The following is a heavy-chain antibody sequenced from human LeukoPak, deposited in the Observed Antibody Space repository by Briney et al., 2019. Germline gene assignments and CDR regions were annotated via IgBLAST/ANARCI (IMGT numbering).Heavy chain of an antibody. V-gene: IGHV3-23*01. J-gene: IGHJ4*02. D-gene: IGHD2-15*01. CDR3: ANRSPYYCSGGSCYDGY. CDR2: ISGSGGST. CDR1: GFTFSSYA. Sequence: SGGSLRLSCAASGFTFSSYAMSWVRQAPGKGLEWVSAISGSGGSTYYADSVKGRFTISRDNSKNTLYLQMNSLRAEDTAVYYCANRSPYYCSGGSCYDGYWGQGTLVTVSS.